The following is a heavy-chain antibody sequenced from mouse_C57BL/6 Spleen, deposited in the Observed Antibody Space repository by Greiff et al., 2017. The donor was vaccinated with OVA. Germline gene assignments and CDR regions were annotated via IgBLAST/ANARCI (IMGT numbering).Heavy chain of an antibody. CDR3: ARAPYYSNYDYAMDY. J-gene: IGHJ4*01. CDR1: GYTFTNYW. CDR2: IYPGGGYT. D-gene: IGHD2-5*01. V-gene: IGHV1-63*01. Sequence: QVQLQQSGAELVRPGTSVKMSCKASGYTFTNYWIGWAKQRPGHGLEWIGDIYPGGGYTNYNEKFKGKATLTADKSSSTAYMQFSSLTSEDSAIYDCARAPYYSNYDYAMDYWGQGTSVTVSS.